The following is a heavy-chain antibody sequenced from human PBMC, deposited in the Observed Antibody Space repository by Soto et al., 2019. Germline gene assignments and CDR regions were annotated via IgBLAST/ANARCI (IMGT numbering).Heavy chain of an antibody. V-gene: IGHV4-31*03. CDR2: IDYSVST. Sequence: QVQLQESGPGLVKPSQTLSLTCTVSGGSISSGGYYWSWIRQHPGKGLEWIGYIDYSVSTYYNPSLKSRVTISVDTSKNQFSLKLSSVTAADTAVDYCARTAGYSSSWYDYWGQGTLVTVSS. J-gene: IGHJ4*02. CDR1: GGSISSGGYY. D-gene: IGHD6-13*01. CDR3: ARTAGYSSSWYDY.